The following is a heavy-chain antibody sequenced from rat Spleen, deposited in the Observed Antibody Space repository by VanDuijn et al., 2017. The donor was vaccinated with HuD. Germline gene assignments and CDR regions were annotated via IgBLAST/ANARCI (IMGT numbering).Heavy chain of an antibody. CDR1: GFTFSNYG. Sequence: EVQLVESGGGLVQPGSSLKLSCIASGFTFSNYGMTWVRQAPTKGLEWVTSISNGGSNSYYGDSVKGRFTASRDNAKNTLYLQMDSLRSEDTATYYCATRDGGYPGWGQGTLVTVSS. D-gene: IGHD1-11*01. V-gene: IGHV5S13*01. CDR3: ATRDGGYPG. J-gene: IGHJ3*01. CDR2: ISNGGSNS.